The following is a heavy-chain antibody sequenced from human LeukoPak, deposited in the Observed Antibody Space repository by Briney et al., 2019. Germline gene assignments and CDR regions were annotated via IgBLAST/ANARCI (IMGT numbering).Heavy chain of an antibody. V-gene: IGHV4-38-2*02. CDR1: GYSISSGYY. J-gene: IGHJ4*02. CDR2: IYHSGST. D-gene: IGHD3-22*01. Sequence: PSETLSLTCTVSGYSISSGYYWGWIRQPPGKGLEWIGSIYHSGSTYYNPSLKSRVTISVDTSKKQFSLKLSSVTAADTAVYYCARGLYYYDSSFGYWGQGTLVTVSS. CDR3: ARGLYYYDSSFGY.